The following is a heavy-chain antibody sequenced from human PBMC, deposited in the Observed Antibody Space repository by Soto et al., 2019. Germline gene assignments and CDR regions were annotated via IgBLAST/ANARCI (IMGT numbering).Heavy chain of an antibody. Sequence: QVQLVQSGAEVKKPGASVKGSCKASGYTFTSYGISWVRQAPGQGLEWMGWISAYNGNTNYAQKLQGRVTMTTDTSTSTAYMELRSLRSDATAVYYCARAGTVVAADETYYYYGMDVWGQGTTVTVSS. V-gene: IGHV1-18*04. D-gene: IGHD6-13*01. J-gene: IGHJ6*02. CDR3: ARAGTVVAADETYYYYGMDV. CDR2: ISAYNGNT. CDR1: GYTFTSYG.